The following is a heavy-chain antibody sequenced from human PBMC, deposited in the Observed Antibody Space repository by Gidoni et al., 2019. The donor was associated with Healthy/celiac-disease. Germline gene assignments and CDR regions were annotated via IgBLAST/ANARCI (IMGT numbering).Heavy chain of an antibody. CDR2: TRNKANSYTT. D-gene: IGHD4-17*01. CDR3: ARGLDYGDFSR. CDR1: GFTVSDHY. Sequence: EVQLVESGGGLVQPGGSLRLPCAASGFTVSDHYMDWVRQAPGKGLEWVGRTRNKANSYTTEYAASVKGRFTISRDDSKNSLYLQMNSLKTEDTAVYYCARGLDYGDFSRWGQGTLVTVSA. J-gene: IGHJ4*02. V-gene: IGHV3-72*01.